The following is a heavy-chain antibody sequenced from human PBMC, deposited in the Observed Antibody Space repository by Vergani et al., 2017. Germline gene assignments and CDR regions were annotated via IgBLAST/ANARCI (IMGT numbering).Heavy chain of an antibody. CDR1: GCPISSSSYY. Sequence: QLQLQESGPGLVKPSETLSLTCTASGCPISSSSYYWGWIRQPPGKGLEWIGSIYYSGSTYYNPSIKSRVTISVDTSKNQFSLKLSSVTAAETAVYYCEIQVVYCGGGCYLHDAFDIWGQGTMVTVSS. CDR3: EIQVVYCGGGCYLHDAFDI. D-gene: IGHD2-21*02. CDR2: IYYSGST. J-gene: IGHJ3*02. V-gene: IGHV4-39*01.